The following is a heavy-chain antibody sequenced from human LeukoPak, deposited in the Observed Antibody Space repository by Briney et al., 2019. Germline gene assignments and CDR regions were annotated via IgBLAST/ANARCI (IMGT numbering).Heavy chain of an antibody. J-gene: IGHJ4*02. V-gene: IGHV4-39*01. CDR2: ISYNGST. CDR3: ARHLGVFRPHFDY. CDR1: GGSVSRSSYY. Sequence: SGTLSLTCSVSGGSVSRSSYYWGWIRQPPGKGLEWIGSISYNGSTDYNPSLKSRVSISVDTSKNQFSLRLSSVTAADTAVYYCARHLGVFRPHFDYWGQGTLVTVSS.